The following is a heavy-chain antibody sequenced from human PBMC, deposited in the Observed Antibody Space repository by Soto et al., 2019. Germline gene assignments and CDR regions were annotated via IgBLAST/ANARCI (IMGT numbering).Heavy chain of an antibody. CDR2: IYYSGST. V-gene: IGHV4-59*01. CDR1: GGSISSYY. Sequence: ASETLSLTCTVSGGSISSYYWSWIRQPPGKGLEWIGYIYYSGSTNYNPSLKSRVTISVDTSKNQFSLKLSSVTAADTAVYYCARELLYNWNPIDPWGQGTLVTVSS. CDR3: ARELLYNWNPIDP. D-gene: IGHD1-20*01. J-gene: IGHJ5*02.